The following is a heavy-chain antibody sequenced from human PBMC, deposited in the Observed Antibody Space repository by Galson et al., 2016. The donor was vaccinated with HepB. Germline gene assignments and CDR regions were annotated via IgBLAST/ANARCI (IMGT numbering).Heavy chain of an antibody. CDR2: ISYDGSYK. J-gene: IGHJ4*02. CDR3: ARDNSGWSRNY. CDR1: GFTFTYYA. V-gene: IGHV3-30*03. Sequence: SLRLSCAASGFTFTYYAMHWVRQAPGKGLEWVALISYDGSYKYYADSVKGRFTISRDNAKSSLYLQMNSLRAEDTAVYYCARDNSGWSRNYWGQGTLVTVSS. D-gene: IGHD6-19*01.